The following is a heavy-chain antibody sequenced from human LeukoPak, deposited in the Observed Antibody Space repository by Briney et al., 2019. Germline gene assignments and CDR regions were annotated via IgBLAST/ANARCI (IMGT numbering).Heavy chain of an antibody. J-gene: IGHJ4*02. Sequence: GGSLRLSCADSGFTFSTYVMSWVRQAPGKGLEWISTISGGGSSTYYADSVKGRFTISRDNSKNTLYLQMNSLRAGDTAAYYCAKRESSGKYFDYWGQGTLVTVSS. CDR1: GFTFSTYV. V-gene: IGHV3-23*01. CDR2: ISGGGSST. D-gene: IGHD6-19*01. CDR3: AKRESSGKYFDY.